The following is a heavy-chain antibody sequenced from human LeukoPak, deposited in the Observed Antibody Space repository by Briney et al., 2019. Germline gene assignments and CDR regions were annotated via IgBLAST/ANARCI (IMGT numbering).Heavy chain of an antibody. CDR2: ISSSSSTI. J-gene: IGHJ4*02. CDR1: EFTFGSNS. CDR3: ARDHCTSTSCSFDH. Sequence: GGSLRLSCAASEFTFGSNSMNWVRHAPGKGRGWISYISSSSSTINYADSVKGRFTVSRDNDKNSLYLQMNSLRAEDTAVYYCARDHCTSTSCSFDHWGQGTLVTVSS. V-gene: IGHV3-48*01. D-gene: IGHD2-2*01.